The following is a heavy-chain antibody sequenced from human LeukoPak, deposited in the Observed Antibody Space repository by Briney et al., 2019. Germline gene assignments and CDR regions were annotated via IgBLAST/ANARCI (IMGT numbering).Heavy chain of an antibody. CDR1: GFTFSSYS. Sequence: GGSLRLSCAASGFTFSSYSMNWVRQAPGKGLEWVSYISSSSSTIYYADSVKGRFTISRDNAKNSLYLQMNSLRDEDTAVYCCARASRLGPVIFDYWGQGTLVTVSS. J-gene: IGHJ4*02. V-gene: IGHV3-48*02. D-gene: IGHD2/OR15-2a*01. CDR2: ISSSSSTI. CDR3: ARASRLGPVIFDY.